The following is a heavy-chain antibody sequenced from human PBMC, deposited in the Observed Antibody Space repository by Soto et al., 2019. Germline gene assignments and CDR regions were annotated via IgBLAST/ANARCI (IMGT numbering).Heavy chain of an antibody. J-gene: IGHJ4*02. D-gene: IGHD6-13*01. CDR1: GFTFSRHA. CDR3: AKVSSSWYAGFFDL. Sequence: GASLRLSCTASGFTFSRHAMTWVRQAPGKGLEWVSGLSDSGGSIYYADSVKGRFTISRDNSMNTLYLQMNTLRAEDTAIYYCAKVSSSWYAGFFDLWGQGTLVTVSS. V-gene: IGHV3-23*01. CDR2: LSDSGGSI.